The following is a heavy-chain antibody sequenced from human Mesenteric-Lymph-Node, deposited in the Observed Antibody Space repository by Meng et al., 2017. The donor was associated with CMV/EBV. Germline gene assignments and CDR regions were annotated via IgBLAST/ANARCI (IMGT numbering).Heavy chain of an antibody. D-gene: IGHD2-2*01. Sequence: FAFSSYAMSWVRQAPGKGLGWVSAISGRGGSTYYEDSVKGRFTISRDNSKNTLYLQMNSLRAEDTAVYYCAKDPDSIVVVPAASREDYWGQGTLVTVSS. J-gene: IGHJ4*02. CDR3: AKDPDSIVVVPAASREDY. V-gene: IGHV3-23*01. CDR1: FAFSSYA. CDR2: ISGRGGST.